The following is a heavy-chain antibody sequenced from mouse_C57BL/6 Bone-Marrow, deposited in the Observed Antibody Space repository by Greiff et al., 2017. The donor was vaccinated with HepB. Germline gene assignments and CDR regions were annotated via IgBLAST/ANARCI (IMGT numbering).Heavy chain of an antibody. CDR1: GYTFTSYW. D-gene: IGHD1-1*01. CDR2: IDPNSGGT. J-gene: IGHJ4*01. Sequence: QVQLQQPGAELVKPGASVKLSSKASGYTFTSYWMHWVKQRPGRGLEWIGRIDPNSGGTKYNEKFKSKATLTVDKPSSAAYMQLSSLTSEDSAVYYSERVGMTTVVAKGAMDYWGQGTSVTVSS. CDR3: ERVGMTTVVAKGAMDY. V-gene: IGHV1-62-3*01.